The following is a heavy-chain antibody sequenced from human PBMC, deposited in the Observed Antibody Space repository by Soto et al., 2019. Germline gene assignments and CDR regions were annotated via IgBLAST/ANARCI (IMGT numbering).Heavy chain of an antibody. V-gene: IGHV4-30-4*01. D-gene: IGHD1-1*01. CDR3: ARNRLERRRYYYGMDV. CDR1: GGSISSGDYY. J-gene: IGHJ6*02. Sequence: SETLSLTCTVSGGSISSGDYYWSWIRQPPGKGLEWIGYIYYSGSTYYNPSLKGRVTISVDTSKNQFSLKLSSVTAADTAVYYCARNRLERRRYYYGMDVWGQGTTVTVSS. CDR2: IYYSGST.